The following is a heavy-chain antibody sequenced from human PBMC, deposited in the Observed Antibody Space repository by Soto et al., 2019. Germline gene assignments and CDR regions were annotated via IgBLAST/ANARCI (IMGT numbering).Heavy chain of an antibody. Sequence: ASVKVSCKASGYTFTSYYMHWVRQAPGQGLEWMGIINPSGGSTSYAQKFQGRVTMTRDTSTSTVYMELSSLRSEDTAVYYCARDSRFWSGYSDFVPLYYYYYGMDVWGQGTTVTVSS. J-gene: IGHJ6*02. V-gene: IGHV1-46*01. CDR2: INPSGGST. CDR3: ARDSRFWSGYSDFVPLYYYYYGMDV. D-gene: IGHD3-3*01. CDR1: GYTFTSYY.